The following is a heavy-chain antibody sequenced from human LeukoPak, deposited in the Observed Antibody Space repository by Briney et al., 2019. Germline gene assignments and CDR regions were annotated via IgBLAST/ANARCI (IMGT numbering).Heavy chain of an antibody. J-gene: IGHJ4*02. CDR2: ISYDGSNK. CDR3: AKGVGASFDY. V-gene: IGHV3-30*18. CDR1: GFTFSSYG. D-gene: IGHD1-26*01. Sequence: PGGSLRLSCAASGFTFSSYGMHWVRQAPGKGLEWVAVISYDGSNKYYADSVKGRSTISRDNSKNTLYLQMNSLRAEDTAVYYCAKGVGASFDYWGQGTLVTVSS.